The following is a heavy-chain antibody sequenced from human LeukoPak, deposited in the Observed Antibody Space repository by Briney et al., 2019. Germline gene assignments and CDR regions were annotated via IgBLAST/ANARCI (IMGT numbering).Heavy chain of an antibody. V-gene: IGHV1-2*06. D-gene: IGHD5-12*01. CDR2: INPNSGGT. CDR1: GYTFTGYY. J-gene: IGHJ4*02. CDR3: ARSNGYDEPFDY. Sequence: ALVKVSCKASGYTFTGYYFHWVRQAPGQGLEWMGRINPNSGGTNYAQKFQGRVTMTRDTSISTPYMELSRLRSDDTAVYYCARSNGYDEPFDYWGQGTLVTVSS.